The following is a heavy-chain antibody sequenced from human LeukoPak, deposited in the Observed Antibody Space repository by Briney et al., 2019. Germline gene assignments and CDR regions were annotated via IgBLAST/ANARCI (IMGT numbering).Heavy chain of an antibody. CDR1: GFTFSSYA. Sequence: GGSLRLSCAASGFTFSSYAMSWVRQAPGKGLEWVSAISGSGGSTYYADSVKGRFTISRDNSKNTLYLQMNSLRAEDTAVYYCAKLPRGHYYDSSGYSYFDYWGQGTLVTVSS. CDR2: ISGSGGST. V-gene: IGHV3-23*01. D-gene: IGHD3-22*01. CDR3: AKLPRGHYYDSSGYSYFDY. J-gene: IGHJ4*02.